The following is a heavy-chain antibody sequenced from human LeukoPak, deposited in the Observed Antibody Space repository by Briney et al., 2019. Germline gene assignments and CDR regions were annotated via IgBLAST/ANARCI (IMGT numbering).Heavy chain of an antibody. CDR3: AKWDFDY. V-gene: IGHV3-30*18. CDR2: MSYDGSNK. J-gene: IGHJ4*02. CDR1: GFTFSSYA. Sequence: GGSLRLSCAASGFTFSSYAMHWVGQAPGKGLEWVAVMSYDGSNKYYADSVKGRFTISRDNSKNTLYLQMNSLRAEDTAVYYCAKWDFDYWGQGTLVTVSS. D-gene: IGHD1-26*01.